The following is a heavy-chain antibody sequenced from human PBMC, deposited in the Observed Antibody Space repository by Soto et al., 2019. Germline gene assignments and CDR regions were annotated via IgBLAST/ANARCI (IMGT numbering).Heavy chain of an antibody. CDR3: ARVPADYCSGGSCYTYYYYYYMDV. Sequence: GESLKISCAASGFTFSSYSMNWVRQAPGKGLEWVSSISSSSSYIYYADSVKGRFTISRDNAKNSLYLQMNSLRAEDTAVYYCARVPADYCSGGSCYTYYYYYYMDVWGKGTTVTVSS. V-gene: IGHV3-21*01. D-gene: IGHD2-15*01. CDR2: ISSSSSYI. CDR1: GFTFSSYS. J-gene: IGHJ6*03.